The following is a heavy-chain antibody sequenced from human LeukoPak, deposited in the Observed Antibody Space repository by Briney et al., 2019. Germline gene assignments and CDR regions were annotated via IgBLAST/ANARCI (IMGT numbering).Heavy chain of an antibody. CDR3: AKDNAQGGATSLVFDI. Sequence: GGSLTLSCAASGFTFSSNAMSWVRQAPGKGLEWVSGISGSGGSTYYAGSVKGRFTVSRNNSKNTLYLQMNSLRAEDTAVYHCAKDNAQGGATSLVFDIWGQGAMVTVSS. CDR1: GFTFSSNA. J-gene: IGHJ3*02. D-gene: IGHD1-26*01. CDR2: ISGSGGST. V-gene: IGHV3-23*01.